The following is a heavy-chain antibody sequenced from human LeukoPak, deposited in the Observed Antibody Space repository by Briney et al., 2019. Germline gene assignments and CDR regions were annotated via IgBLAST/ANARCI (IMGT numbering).Heavy chain of an antibody. Sequence: ASVKVSCKASGYTFTSYGISWVRQAPGQGLEWMGWLSAYNGNTNYAQKLQGRVTMTTDTSTSTAYMELRSLRSDDTAVYYCARDPPIAVAGTGYYYGMDVWGQGTTVTVSS. CDR1: GYTFTSYG. V-gene: IGHV1-18*01. D-gene: IGHD6-19*01. J-gene: IGHJ6*02. CDR2: LSAYNGNT. CDR3: ARDPPIAVAGTGYYYGMDV.